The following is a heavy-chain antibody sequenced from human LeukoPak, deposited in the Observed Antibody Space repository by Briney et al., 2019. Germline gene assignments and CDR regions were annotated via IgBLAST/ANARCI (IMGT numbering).Heavy chain of an antibody. CDR2: MNPNSGNT. J-gene: IGHJ6*02. CDR1: GYTFTSYD. CDR3: ASTTAMVFYYYGMDV. Sequence: ASVKVPRKASGYTFTSYDINWVRQATGQGLEWMGWMNPNSGNTGYAQKFQGRVTMTRNTSISTAYMELSSLRSEDTAVYYCASTTAMVFYYYGMDVWGQGTTVTVSS. D-gene: IGHD5-18*01. V-gene: IGHV1-8*01.